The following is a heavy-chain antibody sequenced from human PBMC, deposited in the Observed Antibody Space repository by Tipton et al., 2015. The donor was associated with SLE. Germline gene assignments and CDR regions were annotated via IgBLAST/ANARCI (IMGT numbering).Heavy chain of an antibody. J-gene: IGHJ4*02. D-gene: IGHD6-13*01. V-gene: IGHV1-69*13. CDR3: ASGYSSTSFDY. CDR1: GYTFTSYG. CDR2: IIPIFGTA. Sequence: QSGPEVKKPGASVKVSCKASGYTFTSYGISWVRQAPGQGLEWMGGIIPIFGTANYAQKFQGRVTITADESTSTAYMELSSLRSEDTAVYYCASGYSSTSFDYWGQGTLVTVSS.